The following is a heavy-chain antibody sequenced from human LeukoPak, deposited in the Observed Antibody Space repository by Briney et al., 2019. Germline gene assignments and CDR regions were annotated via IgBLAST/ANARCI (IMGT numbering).Heavy chain of an antibody. J-gene: IGHJ4*02. V-gene: IGHV4-39*07. D-gene: IGHD3-22*01. Sequence: SETLSLTCRVSGVSISSGSNYWGWIRQPPGKTLEWIGSIYSSGSTYYNSSLKSRVIILIDTAKNHFSLNLSSVTAADTAVYYCARDGDYYDSSGSSYYFDYWGQGTLVTVSS. CDR2: IYSSGST. CDR1: GVSISSGSNY. CDR3: ARDGDYYDSSGSSYYFDY.